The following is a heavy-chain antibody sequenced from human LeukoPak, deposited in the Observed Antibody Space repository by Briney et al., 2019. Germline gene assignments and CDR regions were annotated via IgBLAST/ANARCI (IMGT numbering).Heavy chain of an antibody. CDR2: IHYSVRT. Sequence: SETLSLTCTVSGGSISPYYWNWIRQPPGKGLEWIGYIHYSVRTDYNPSLNSRVTITVDTSKSQFSLKVTSVTAADTAVYYCARDSSGYDSGWYFDLWGRGTLVTVSS. J-gene: IGHJ2*01. V-gene: IGHV4-59*01. CDR1: GGSISPYY. CDR3: ARDSSGYDSGWYFDL. D-gene: IGHD5-12*01.